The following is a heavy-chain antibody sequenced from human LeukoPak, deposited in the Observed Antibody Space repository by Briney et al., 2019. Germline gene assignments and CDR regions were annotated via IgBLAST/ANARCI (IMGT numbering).Heavy chain of an antibody. CDR2: INPSGGSA. V-gene: IGHV1-46*01. Sequence: ASVKVSCKAPGYTITNYYMHWVPQAPGQGLEWMGIINPSGGSARYAQKFQGRGTMSRDTSTSTLYMEVSSMRSEDTAVYYCARGRDYGSGSYFPENDYWGQGTLVTVSS. CDR3: ARGRDYGSGSYFPENDY. CDR1: GYTITNYY. J-gene: IGHJ4*02. D-gene: IGHD3-10*01.